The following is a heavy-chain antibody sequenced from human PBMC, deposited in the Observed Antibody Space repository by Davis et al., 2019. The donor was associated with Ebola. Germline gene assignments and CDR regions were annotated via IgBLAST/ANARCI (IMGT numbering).Heavy chain of an antibody. Sequence: GESLKISCAASGFTFSSYDMSWVRQSPGKGLEWVSDIGSGGTTYYPASVEGRLTISRDNSKNTVYCQLNSLRAEDTAVYYCAKSPEAFFEFHGIDVWGQGTTVTVSS. J-gene: IGHJ6*02. V-gene: IGHV3-23*01. CDR1: GFTFSSYD. CDR2: IGSGGTT. D-gene: IGHD3-3*02. CDR3: AKSPEAFFEFHGIDV.